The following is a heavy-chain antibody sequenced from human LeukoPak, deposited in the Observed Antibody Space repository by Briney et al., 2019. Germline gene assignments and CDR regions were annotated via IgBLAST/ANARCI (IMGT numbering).Heavy chain of an antibody. V-gene: IGHV3-23*01. CDR2: ISGSGGST. J-gene: IGHJ4*02. CDR1: GFPFSSYA. D-gene: IGHD3-3*01. CDR3: AKDPAIFGVVMPFDY. Sequence: GGSLRLSCEASGFPFSSYAMSWVRQAPGKGLEWVSAISGSGGSTYYADSVKGRFTISRDNSKNTLYLQMNSLRAEDTAVYYCAKDPAIFGVVMPFDYWGQGTLVTVSS.